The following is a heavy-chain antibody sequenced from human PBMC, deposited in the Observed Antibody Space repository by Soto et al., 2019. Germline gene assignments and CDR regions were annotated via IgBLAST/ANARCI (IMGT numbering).Heavy chain of an antibody. Sequence: QITLKDSGPTLVKPTQPLTLTCTFSGVSLRTSEVGVGWIRQPPGKALACLALIYWDNDKRYSPSLKSRLTITKYTSKIDVVLTMFDMDPVDTASYYCARIPVGMGPYFDIWGQGSMVTVSS. V-gene: IGHV2-5*02. J-gene: IGHJ3*02. CDR3: ARIPVGMGPYFDI. D-gene: IGHD6-13*01. CDR1: GVSLRTSEVG. CDR2: IYWDNDK.